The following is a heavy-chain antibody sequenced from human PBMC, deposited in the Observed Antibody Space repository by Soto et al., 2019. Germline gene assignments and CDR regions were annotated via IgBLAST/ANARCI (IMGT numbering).Heavy chain of an antibody. J-gene: IGHJ3*02. V-gene: IGHV4-30-2*01. CDR1: GGSISSGGYS. Sequence: QLQLQESGSGLVKPSQTLSLTCAVSGGSISSGGYSWSWIRQPPGKGLEWIGYIYHSGSTYYNPSLKSRVTISVDRSKNQFSLKLSSVTAADTAVYYCARGQYYGSGRGDAFDIWGQGTMVTVSS. CDR2: IYHSGST. D-gene: IGHD3-10*01. CDR3: ARGQYYGSGRGDAFDI.